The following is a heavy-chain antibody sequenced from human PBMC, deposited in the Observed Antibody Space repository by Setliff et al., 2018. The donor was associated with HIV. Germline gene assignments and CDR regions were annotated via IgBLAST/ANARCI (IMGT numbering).Heavy chain of an antibody. V-gene: IGHV4-61*09. CDR1: GGSISSGSYY. J-gene: IGHJ6*03. CDR3: ARVVAATHYYYYYMDV. Sequence: SETLSLTCNVSGGSISSGSYYWSWIRQPAGKELEWIGHIYTSETTNYNPSLKSRVTISLDTSNNHFSLKLRSVTATDTAVYYCARVVAATHYYYYYMDVWGKVTTVTVSS. D-gene: IGHD2-15*01. CDR2: IYTSETT.